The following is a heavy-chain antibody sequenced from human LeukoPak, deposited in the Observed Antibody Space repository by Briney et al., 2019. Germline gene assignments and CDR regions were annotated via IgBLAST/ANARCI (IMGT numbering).Heavy chain of an antibody. Sequence: ASVKVSCKASGYTFTGYYMHWVRQAPGQGLEWMGWINPNSGGTNYAQKFQGRVTMIRDTSISTAYMELSRLRSDDTAVYYCARVSRYCSSTSCYQPYFDYWGQGTLVTVSS. CDR1: GYTFTGYY. D-gene: IGHD2-2*01. V-gene: IGHV1-2*02. J-gene: IGHJ4*02. CDR2: INPNSGGT. CDR3: ARVSRYCSSTSCYQPYFDY.